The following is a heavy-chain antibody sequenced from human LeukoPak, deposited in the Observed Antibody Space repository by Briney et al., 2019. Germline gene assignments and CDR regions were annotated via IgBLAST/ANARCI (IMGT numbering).Heavy chain of an antibody. CDR3: ARLPYSWGRPGYFDY. CDR2: IYPSGST. D-gene: IGHD3-16*01. V-gene: IGHV4-61*02. CDR1: GGSFTTNNYY. Sequence: SETLSLTCTVSGGSFTTNNYYWSWIRQPAGKGLEWIGRIYPSGSTDYNPSLKSRVTISVDTSKNQFSLKLSSVTAADTAVYYCARLPYSWGRPGYFDYWGQGTLVTVSS. J-gene: IGHJ4*02.